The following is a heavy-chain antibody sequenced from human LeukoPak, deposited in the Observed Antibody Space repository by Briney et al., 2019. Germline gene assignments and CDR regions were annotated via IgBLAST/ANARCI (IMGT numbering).Heavy chain of an antibody. CDR1: GASLTSNY. CDR2: IYHSGNT. CDR3: RTRRAAVTGRFDS. J-gene: IGHJ4*02. Sequence: SETLSHTCKVSGASLTSNYRSWIRQPPGKGLEWIGYIYHSGNTNYSPSLESRVTMSVDESKNQFSSRVHFVSAADTAVYCARTRRAAVTGRFDSWGQKTLVTVSS. V-gene: IGHV4-4*09. D-gene: IGHD6-13*01.